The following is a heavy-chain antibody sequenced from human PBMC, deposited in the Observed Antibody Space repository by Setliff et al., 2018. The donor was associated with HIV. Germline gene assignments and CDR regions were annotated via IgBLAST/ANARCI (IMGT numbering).Heavy chain of an antibody. D-gene: IGHD3-16*01. CDR2: ISYGSLHI. V-gene: IGHV3-21*01. Sequence: PGESLKISCVASGFTFSSSCMDWFRQAPGKGLEWVSSISYGSLHIYQSDSVRGRFTISRDDAKMSLYLQMNSLGAEDTAVYYCARSGGIGNYHWDVWGKGTTVTVSS. CDR3: ARSGGIGNYHWDV. CDR1: GFTFSSSC. J-gene: IGHJ6*03.